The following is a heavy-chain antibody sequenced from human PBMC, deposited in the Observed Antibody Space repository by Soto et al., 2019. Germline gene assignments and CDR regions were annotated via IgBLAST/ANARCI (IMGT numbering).Heavy chain of an antibody. D-gene: IGHD3-10*01. Sequence: ALRRSGAGCGLTVSRSGRPWVRQAPGKGLEWVAVISHEGTNKYYGDSVKGRFTISRDNSKNTLYLQMNSLRVEDTAVYYCAKGGVRGIINPPVRHWFDPSGQGTLVTVSS. J-gene: IGHJ5*02. CDR3: AKGGVRGIINPPVRHWFDP. CDR2: ISHEGTNK. CDR1: GLTVSRSG. V-gene: IGHV3-30*18.